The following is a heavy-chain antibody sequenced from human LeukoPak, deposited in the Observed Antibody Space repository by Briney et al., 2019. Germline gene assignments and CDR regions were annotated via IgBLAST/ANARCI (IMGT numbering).Heavy chain of an antibody. J-gene: IGHJ3*02. CDR3: AKRPRDSSGYYLGAFDM. CDR2: ISASGGTT. D-gene: IGHD3-22*01. Sequence: PGGSLRPSHAASGFTFSNYAMTSVRQAPGKGLDWDSGISASGGTTYYADSVKGPLTTSRDNSKDTLYLQMSSLRDEDSAVYYCAKRPRDSSGYYLGAFDMWGQGTMVTVSS. CDR1: GFTFSNYA. V-gene: IGHV3-23*01.